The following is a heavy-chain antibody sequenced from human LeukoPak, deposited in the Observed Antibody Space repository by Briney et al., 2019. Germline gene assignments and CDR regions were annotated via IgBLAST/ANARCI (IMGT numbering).Heavy chain of an antibody. CDR1: GFSFSSCA. CDR3: AKDGSSGDYYYFDH. CDR2: ISGSGGST. Sequence: GGSLRLSCAASGFSFSSCAMSWVRQAPGKGLEWVSAISGSGGSTFYADSVKGRFTISRDNSKNTLYLQMNSLRAEDTAVYYCAKDGSSGDYYYFDHWGQGSLVTVSS. J-gene: IGHJ4*02. D-gene: IGHD3-22*01. V-gene: IGHV3-23*01.